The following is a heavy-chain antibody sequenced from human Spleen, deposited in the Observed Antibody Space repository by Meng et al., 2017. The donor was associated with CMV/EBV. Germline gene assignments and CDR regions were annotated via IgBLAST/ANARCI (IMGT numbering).Heavy chain of an antibody. Sequence: GESLKISCAASGFAFSHYGMSWVRQAPGKGLEWVSVIYSGGSTTYYADSVKGRFTISRDNSKNTLYLQMDSLRAEDTAIYYCARDLITGSSFYFDSWGLGTLVTVSS. CDR1: GFAFSHYG. J-gene: IGHJ4*02. CDR3: ARDLITGSSFYFDS. D-gene: IGHD1-20*01. V-gene: IGHV3-23*03. CDR2: IYSGGSTT.